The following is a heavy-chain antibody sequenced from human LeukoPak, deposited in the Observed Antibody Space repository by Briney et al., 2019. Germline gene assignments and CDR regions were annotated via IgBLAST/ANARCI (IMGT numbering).Heavy chain of an antibody. J-gene: IGHJ5*01. CDR2: IKQDGSEK. CDR1: GFTFSSYW. D-gene: IGHD2-2*01. V-gene: IGHV3-7*01. CDR3: ARDDCSSVSCYHNWFDS. Sequence: GGSLRLSCAASGFTFSSYWMSWVRQAPGKGLEWVANIKQDGSEKYYVDSVKGRFTISRDNAKNSLYLQMNSLRAEDTAVYYCARDDCSSVSCYHNWFDSWGQGTLVTVSS.